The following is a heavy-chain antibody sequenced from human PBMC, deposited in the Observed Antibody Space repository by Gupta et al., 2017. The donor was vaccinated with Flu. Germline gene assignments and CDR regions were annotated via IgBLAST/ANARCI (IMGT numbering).Heavy chain of an antibody. Sequence: AASGFTFSSCAMSWVRQAPGKGLEWVSAIDGGTGSTYYADSVKGRFTISRDNSKDTLYLQMNSLRAEDTALYYCAKGGPRNRETDYWGQGTLVTVSS. CDR3: AKGGPRNRETDY. CDR1: GFTFSSCA. V-gene: IGHV3-23*01. CDR2: IDGGTGST. J-gene: IGHJ4*02.